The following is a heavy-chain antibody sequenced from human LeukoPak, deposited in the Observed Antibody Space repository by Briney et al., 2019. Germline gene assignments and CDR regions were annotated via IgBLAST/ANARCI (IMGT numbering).Heavy chain of an antibody. CDR2: INHSGST. CDR1: GGSFSGYY. D-gene: IGHD3-10*01. Sequence: SETLSLTCAVYGGSFSGYYWSWIRQPPGKGLEWIGEINHSGSTNYNPSLKSRVTISVDTSKNRFSLKLSSVTAADTAVCYCASNYGSGTYYYYGMDVWGKGTTVTVSS. V-gene: IGHV4-34*01. CDR3: ASNYGSGTYYYYGMDV. J-gene: IGHJ6*04.